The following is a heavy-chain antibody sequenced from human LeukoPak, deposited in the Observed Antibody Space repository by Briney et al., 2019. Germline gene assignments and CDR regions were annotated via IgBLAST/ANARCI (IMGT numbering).Heavy chain of an antibody. Sequence: PGGSLRLSCAVSGFTFSGFWVSWSRQAPGKGLEWVASINSDGSEGYYADVVKGRFTISRDNAKNSLYLQMNSLRAEDTAVYYCARDKWDSSSWSYYYYGMDVWGQGTTVTVSS. CDR1: GFTFSGFW. CDR3: ARDKWDSSSWSYYYYGMDV. J-gene: IGHJ6*02. D-gene: IGHD6-13*01. CDR2: INSDGSEG. V-gene: IGHV3-7*01.